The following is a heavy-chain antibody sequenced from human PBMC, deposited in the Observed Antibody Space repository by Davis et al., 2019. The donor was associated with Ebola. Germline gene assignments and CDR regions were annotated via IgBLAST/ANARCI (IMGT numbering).Heavy chain of an antibody. CDR2: ISSSSSTI. D-gene: IGHD3-22*01. Sequence: GGSLRLSCAAPRFTFSSYSMNWVRQAPGKGLAWVSYISSSSSTIYYADSVKGRFTISRDNPKNSLYLQMNSLRAEDTAVYYCARDHYYYDSSGYYYGFGWFDPWGQGTLVTVSS. J-gene: IGHJ5*02. CDR1: RFTFSSYS. V-gene: IGHV3-48*04. CDR3: ARDHYYYDSSGYYYGFGWFDP.